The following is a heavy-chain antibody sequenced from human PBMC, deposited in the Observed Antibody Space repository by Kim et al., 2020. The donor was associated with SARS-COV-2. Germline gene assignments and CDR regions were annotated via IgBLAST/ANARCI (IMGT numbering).Heavy chain of an antibody. V-gene: IGHV1-69*13. CDR3: ARDRSFGYYILGMDV. D-gene: IGHD3-22*01. Sequence: SVKVSCKASGGTFSSYAISWVRQAPGQGLEWMGGIIPIFGTANYAQKFQGRVTITADESTSTAYMELSSLRSEDTAVYYCARDRSFGYYILGMDVWGQGTTVTVSS. J-gene: IGHJ6*02. CDR1: GGTFSSYA. CDR2: IIPIFGTA.